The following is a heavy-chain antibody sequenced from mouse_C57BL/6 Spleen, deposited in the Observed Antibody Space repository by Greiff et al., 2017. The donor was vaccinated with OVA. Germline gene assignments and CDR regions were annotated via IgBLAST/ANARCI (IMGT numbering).Heavy chain of an antibody. V-gene: IGHV5-16*01. J-gene: IGHJ2*01. CDR3: ARGLGRGFDY. CDR1: GFTFSDYY. Sequence: DVKLVESEGGLVQPGSSMKLSCTASGFTFSDYYMAWVRQVPEKGLEWVANINYDGSSTYYLDSLKSRFIISRDNAKNILYLQMSSLKSEDTATYYCARGLGRGFDYWGQGTTLTVSS. D-gene: IGHD4-1*01. CDR2: INYDGSST.